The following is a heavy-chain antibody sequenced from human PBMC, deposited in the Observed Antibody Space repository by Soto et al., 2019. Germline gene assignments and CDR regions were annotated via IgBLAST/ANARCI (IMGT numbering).Heavy chain of an antibody. CDR1: GGSISSSSYY. CDR2: IYYSGST. D-gene: IGHD3-9*01. V-gene: IGHV4-39*01. Sequence: SETLSLTCTVSGGSISSSSYYWGWIRQPPGKGLEWIGSIYYSGSTYYNPSLKSRVTISVDTSKNQFSLKLSSVTAADTAVYYCARHIGVDYDILTGYYIGPYYYGMDVWGQGTTVTVSS. CDR3: ARHIGVDYDILTGYYIGPYYYGMDV. J-gene: IGHJ6*02.